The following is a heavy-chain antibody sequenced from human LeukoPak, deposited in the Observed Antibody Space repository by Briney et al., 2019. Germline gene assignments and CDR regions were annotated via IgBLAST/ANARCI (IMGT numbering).Heavy chain of an antibody. CDR1: GGSFSGYY. Sequence: PSETLSLTCAVYGGSFSGYYWSWIRQPPGKGLEWIGEINHSGSTNYNPSLKSRVTISGDTSKKQFSLKLSSVTAADTAVYYCARGPQTYYDILTGLSFWGPGNLVTVSS. V-gene: IGHV4-34*01. CDR3: ARGPQTYYDILTGLSF. CDR2: INHSGST. J-gene: IGHJ4*02. D-gene: IGHD3-9*01.